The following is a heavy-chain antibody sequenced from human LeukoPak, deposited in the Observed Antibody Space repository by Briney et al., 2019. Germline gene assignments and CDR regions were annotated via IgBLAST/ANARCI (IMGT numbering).Heavy chain of an antibody. D-gene: IGHD3-22*01. CDR3: ARSIDYYDSSGPDY. Sequence: SETLSLTCTVSGGSISSYYWSWIRQPAGKGLEWIGLIYTSGSTNYNPSLKSRGTMSVDRSKNQFSLKLSSVTAADTAVYYCARSIDYYDSSGPDYWGQGTLVTVSS. CDR2: IYTSGST. CDR1: GGSISSYY. V-gene: IGHV4-4*07. J-gene: IGHJ4*02.